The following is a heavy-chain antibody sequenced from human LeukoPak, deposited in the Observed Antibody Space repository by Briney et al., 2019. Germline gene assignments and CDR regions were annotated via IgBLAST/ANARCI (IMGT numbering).Heavy chain of an antibody. CDR3: ATTYDSSGFFAFDI. Sequence: GGSLRLSCAASGFTFSSYGMHWVRQAPGKGLEWVAFIRYDGSNKYYADSVKGRFTISRDNSKNTLYLQMNSLRAEDTAVYYCATTYDSSGFFAFDIWGQGTMVTVSS. J-gene: IGHJ3*02. CDR2: IRYDGSNK. D-gene: IGHD3-22*01. V-gene: IGHV3-30*02. CDR1: GFTFSSYG.